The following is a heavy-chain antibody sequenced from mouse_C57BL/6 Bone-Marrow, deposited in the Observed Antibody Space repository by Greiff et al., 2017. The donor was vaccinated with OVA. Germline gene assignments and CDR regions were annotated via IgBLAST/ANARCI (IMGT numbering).Heavy chain of an antibody. CDR3: ARKGTIYFDY. D-gene: IGHD1-1*02. Sequence: QVQLKESGAELVRPGSSVKLSCKASGYTFTSYWMHWVKQRPIQGLEWIGNIDPSDSETHYNQKFKDKATLTVDKSSSTAYMQLSSLTSEDSAVYYCARKGTIYFDYWGQGTTLTVSS. CDR2: IDPSDSET. CDR1: GYTFTSYW. V-gene: IGHV1-52*01. J-gene: IGHJ2*01.